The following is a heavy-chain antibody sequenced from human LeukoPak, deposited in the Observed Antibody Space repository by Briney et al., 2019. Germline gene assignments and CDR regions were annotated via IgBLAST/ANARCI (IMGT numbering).Heavy chain of an antibody. CDR3: AKDLYQWYFDY. V-gene: IGHV3-30*18. D-gene: IGHD6-19*01. CDR2: ISYDGSNK. CDR1: GFTFSSCG. J-gene: IGHJ4*02. Sequence: PGRSLRLSCAASGFTFSSCGMHWVRQAPGKGLEWVAVISYDGSNKYYADSVKGRFTISRDNSKNTLYLQMNSLRAEDTAVYYCAKDLYQWYFDYWGQGTLVTVSS.